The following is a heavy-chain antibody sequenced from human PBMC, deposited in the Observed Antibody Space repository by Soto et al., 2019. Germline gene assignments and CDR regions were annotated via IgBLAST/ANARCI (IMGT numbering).Heavy chain of an antibody. CDR1: GFTVDDYT. V-gene: IGHV3-43*01. J-gene: IGHJ6*02. D-gene: IGHD3-16*01. CDR3: AKDISRPGGGDYYYGMDV. Sequence: PGGSLRLSCAASGFTVDDYTMHWVRQAPGKGLEWVALISWDGGSTYYADSVKGRFTISRDNSKNSLYLQMNSLRTEDTALYYCAKDISRPGGGDYYYGMDVWGQGTTVTVSS. CDR2: ISWDGGST.